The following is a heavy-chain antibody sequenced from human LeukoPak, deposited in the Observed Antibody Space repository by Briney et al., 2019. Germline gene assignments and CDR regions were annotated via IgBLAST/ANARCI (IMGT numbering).Heavy chain of an antibody. J-gene: IGHJ3*02. V-gene: IGHV1-2*02. CDR1: GYTFTAYY. D-gene: IGHD3-22*01. CDR2: INPNSGGT. Sequence: ASVKVSCKASGYTFTAYYMHWVRQAPGQGLEWMGWINPNSGGTNYAQKFQGRVTMTRDTSISTAYVELSRLRSDDTAVYYCARDCYDSSGFGAFDIWGQGTMVTVSS. CDR3: ARDCYDSSGFGAFDI.